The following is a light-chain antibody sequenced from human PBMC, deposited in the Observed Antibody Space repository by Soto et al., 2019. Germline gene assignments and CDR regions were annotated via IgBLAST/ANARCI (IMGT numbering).Light chain of an antibody. CDR2: GAS. V-gene: IGKV3-20*01. CDR3: HQYTSTPWS. Sequence: EIVLTQSPGTLSLTPGERATLSCRASQSVPGNYLAWLQHKPGQAPRLLIYGASNRATDTPARFSGSGSGTDFTLNIPRLEPEDFAVYYCHQYTSTPWSLGQGTRLEIK. J-gene: IGKJ1*01. CDR1: QSVPGNY.